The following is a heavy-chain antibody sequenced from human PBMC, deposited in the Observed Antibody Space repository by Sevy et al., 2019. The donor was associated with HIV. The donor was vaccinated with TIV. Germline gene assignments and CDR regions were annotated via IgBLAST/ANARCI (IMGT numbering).Heavy chain of an antibody. D-gene: IGHD6-19*01. J-gene: IGHJ2*01. Sequence: LTCAASGFTFSSYSMNWVRQAPGKGLACVSSISSSTSYIYYAVSVKGRFTISRENAKNSLYLQMNSLRAEDTAVYYCARGAPQIAVTGDWYFDLWGRGTLVYVSS. CDR1: GFTFSSYS. V-gene: IGHV3-21*01. CDR3: ARGAPQIAVTGDWYFDL. CDR2: ISSSTSYI.